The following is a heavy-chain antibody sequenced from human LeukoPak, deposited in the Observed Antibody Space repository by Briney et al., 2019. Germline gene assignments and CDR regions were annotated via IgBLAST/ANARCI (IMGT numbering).Heavy chain of an antibody. Sequence: GGSLRLSCAASGFTFSSYGMHWARQAPGKGLEWVAFIRHDGTNKYYADSVKGRFTISRDNSKNTLYLQMNSLRAEDTAVYYCAKDGPTKVVVVVAAPTLDYWGQGTLVTVSS. CDR3: AKDGPTKVVVVVAAPTLDY. CDR2: IRHDGTNK. V-gene: IGHV3-30*02. D-gene: IGHD2-15*01. J-gene: IGHJ4*02. CDR1: GFTFSSYG.